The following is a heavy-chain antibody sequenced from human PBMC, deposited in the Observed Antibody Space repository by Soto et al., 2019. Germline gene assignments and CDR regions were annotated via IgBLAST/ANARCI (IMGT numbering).Heavy chain of an antibody. CDR1: GGSISSSNW. Sequence: NPSETLSLTCAVSGGSISSSNWWSWVRQPPGKGLEWIGEIYHSGSTNYNPSLKSRVTISVDKSKNQFSLKLSSVTAADTAVYYCARGAARASSNDQRDWGQGTLVTVSS. V-gene: IGHV4-4*02. D-gene: IGHD6-13*01. J-gene: IGHJ4*02. CDR3: ARGAARASSNDQRD. CDR2: IYHSGST.